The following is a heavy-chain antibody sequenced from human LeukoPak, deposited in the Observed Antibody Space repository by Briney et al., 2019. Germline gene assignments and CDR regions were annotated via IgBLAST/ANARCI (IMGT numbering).Heavy chain of an antibody. J-gene: IGHJ3*02. CDR1: GYTFTGYY. D-gene: IGHD3-22*01. V-gene: IGHV1-2*02. Sequence: ASVKVSCKASGYTFTGYYMHWVRQAPGQGLEWMGWINPNSGGTNYAQKFQGRVTMTRDTSISTAYMELNRLRSDDTAVYYCARLDYYYDSSGHAFDIWGQGTMVTVSS. CDR2: INPNSGGT. CDR3: ARLDYYYDSSGHAFDI.